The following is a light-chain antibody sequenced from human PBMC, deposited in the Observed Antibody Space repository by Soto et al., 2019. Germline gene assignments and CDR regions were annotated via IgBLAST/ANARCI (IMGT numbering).Light chain of an antibody. CDR1: QSISSW. CDR3: QQYNSYST. Sequence: DIPMTQSPSTLSASVGDRVTITCRASQSISSWLAWYQRKPGKAPKLLIYKASSLESGVPSRFSGSGSGTEFTLTISSLQPDDFATYYCQQYNSYSTFGQGTKVEIK. J-gene: IGKJ1*01. CDR2: KAS. V-gene: IGKV1-5*03.